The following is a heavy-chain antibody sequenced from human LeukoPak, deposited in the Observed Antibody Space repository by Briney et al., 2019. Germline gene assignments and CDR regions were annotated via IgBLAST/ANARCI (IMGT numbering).Heavy chain of an antibody. J-gene: IGHJ4*02. CDR3: ANRATVRFLEWYIPPYDY. Sequence: TGGSLRLSCAASGFTFSSYAMSWVRQAPGKGLEWVSAISGSGGSTFYADSVRGGFTISRDNSENTLYLQMNSLRAEDTAVYYCANRATVRFLEWYIPPYDYWGQGTLVTVSS. CDR2: ISGSGGST. CDR1: GFTFSSYA. V-gene: IGHV3-23*01. D-gene: IGHD3-3*01.